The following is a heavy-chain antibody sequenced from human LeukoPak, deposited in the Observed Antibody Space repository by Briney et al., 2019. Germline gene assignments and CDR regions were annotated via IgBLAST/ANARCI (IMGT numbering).Heavy chain of an antibody. D-gene: IGHD2-2*01. Sequence: SETLSLTCTVSGGSISSSSYYWGWIRQPPGKGLEWIGSIYYSGSTYYNPSLKSRVTISVDTSKNQFSLKLSSVTAVDTAVYYCARGSKPVVVPAGGDWFDPWGQGTLVTVSS. V-gene: IGHV4-39*07. CDR1: GGSISSSSYY. CDR3: ARGSKPVVVPAGGDWFDP. J-gene: IGHJ5*02. CDR2: IYYSGST.